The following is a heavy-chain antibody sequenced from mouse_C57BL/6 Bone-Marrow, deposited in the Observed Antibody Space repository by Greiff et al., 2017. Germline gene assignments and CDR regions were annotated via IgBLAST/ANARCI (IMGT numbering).Heavy chain of an antibody. D-gene: IGHD2-4*01. CDR2: MHPNGGSP. CDR1: GYNFTNYW. V-gene: IGHV1-64*01. CDR3: ARSYDYDDYTMDY. Sequence: QVHVKQSGAELVKPGASVKLSCKASGYNFTNYWMHWVKQRPGQGLEWIGMMHPNGGSPDYNEKFKSEATLSVDKSSRTAYMELSSLTSEDSAVYYCARSYDYDDYTMDYWGQGTSVTVSS. J-gene: IGHJ4*01.